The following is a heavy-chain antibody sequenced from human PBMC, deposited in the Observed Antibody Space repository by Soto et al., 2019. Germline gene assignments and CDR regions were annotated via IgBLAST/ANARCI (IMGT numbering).Heavy chain of an antibody. V-gene: IGHV1-58*01. CDR2: IVVGSANT. CDR1: GFTFSSSA. J-gene: IGHJ6*02. Sequence: SVKVSCKASGFTFSSSAVQWVQQARGQRPEWIGSIVVGSANTNYAQKFQERVTITRDMSTSTAYMELSSLRSEDTAVYYCAADQGLSVGYLYYYGMDVWGQGTTVTVSS. D-gene: IGHD6-19*01. CDR3: AADQGLSVGYLYYYGMDV.